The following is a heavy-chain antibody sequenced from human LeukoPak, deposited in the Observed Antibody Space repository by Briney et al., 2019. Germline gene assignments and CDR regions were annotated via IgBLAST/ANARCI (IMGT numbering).Heavy chain of an antibody. Sequence: HPGGSLRLSCAASGFTFSNYAMSWVRQAPGKGLEWVSAISGSGGSTYYADSVKGRFTISRDNSKNTLYLQMNSLRAEDTAVYYCAKDPEGWYYYYGMGVWGQGTTVTVSS. CDR3: AKDPEGWYYYYGMGV. J-gene: IGHJ6*02. CDR1: GFTFSNYA. V-gene: IGHV3-23*01. CDR2: ISGSGGST.